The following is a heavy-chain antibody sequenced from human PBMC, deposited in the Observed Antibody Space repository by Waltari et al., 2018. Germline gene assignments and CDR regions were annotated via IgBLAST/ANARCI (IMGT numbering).Heavy chain of an antibody. D-gene: IGHD3-9*01. Sequence: EVQLVESGGGLVQPGGSLRLSCAASGFTFSSYSMNWVRQAPGKGLEWVSYISSSSSTIYYADSVKGRFTISRDNVKNSLYLQMNSLRAEDTAVYYCARGLRYFDWLSSLDYWGQGTLVTVSS. CDR3: ARGLRYFDWLSSLDY. CDR2: ISSSSSTI. CDR1: GFTFSSYS. J-gene: IGHJ4*02. V-gene: IGHV3-48*01.